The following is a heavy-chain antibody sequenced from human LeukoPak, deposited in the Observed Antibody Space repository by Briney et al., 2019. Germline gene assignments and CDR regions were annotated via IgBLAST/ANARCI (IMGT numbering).Heavy chain of an antibody. CDR1: GFTFSSYG. Sequence: GRSLRLSCAASGFTFSSYGMHWVRQAPGKGLEWVAFIRYDGSNKYYADSVKGRFTISRDNSKNTLYLQMNSLRAEDTAVYYCAKGPPLRFLEWATVDYWGQGTLVTVSS. V-gene: IGHV3-30*02. CDR2: IRYDGSNK. CDR3: AKGPPLRFLEWATVDY. J-gene: IGHJ4*02. D-gene: IGHD3-3*01.